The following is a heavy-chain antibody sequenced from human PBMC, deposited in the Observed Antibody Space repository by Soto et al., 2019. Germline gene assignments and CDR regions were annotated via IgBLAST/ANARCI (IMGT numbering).Heavy chain of an antibody. V-gene: IGHV2-5*01. D-gene: IGHD3-9*01. Sequence: SGPTLVNPXQTLTLTCTFSGFSLTNTGVTVGWIRQPPGKALEWLALVYWHDDKRYNPSLRNRLTIAKYTSNNRVVLTLANVGPVDTATYYCAHSHFEILTAPFDSWGRGTLVTVSS. CDR1: GFSLTNTGVT. CDR2: VYWHDDK. J-gene: IGHJ5*01. CDR3: AHSHFEILTAPFDS.